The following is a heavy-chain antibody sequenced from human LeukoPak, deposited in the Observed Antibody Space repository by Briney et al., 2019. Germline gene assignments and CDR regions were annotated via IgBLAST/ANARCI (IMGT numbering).Heavy chain of an antibody. CDR3: ASANYGSGSYYIDY. V-gene: IGHV4-61*01. Sequence: SETLSLTCTASGGSVSSGSYYWSWIRQPPGKGLEWIGYIYYSGSTNYNPSLKSRVTISVDTSKNQFSLKLSSVTAADTAVYYCASANYGSGSYYIDYWGQGTLVTVSS. D-gene: IGHD3-10*01. CDR1: GGSVSSGSYY. J-gene: IGHJ4*02. CDR2: IYYSGST.